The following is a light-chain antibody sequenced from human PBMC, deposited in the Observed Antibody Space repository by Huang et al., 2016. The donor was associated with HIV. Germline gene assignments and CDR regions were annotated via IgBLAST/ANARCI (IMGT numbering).Light chain of an antibody. Sequence: EIVMTQSPVTLSVSPGERATLSCRASQIIVSNLAWYQQKPGQTPGLLIYGASTRACGVPARFSGNGSETEFTLTISSLQSEDFAVYYCQQYYDWPPLTFGGGTKVEI. CDR2: GAS. CDR1: QIIVSN. J-gene: IGKJ4*01. V-gene: IGKV3-15*01. CDR3: QQYYDWPPLT.